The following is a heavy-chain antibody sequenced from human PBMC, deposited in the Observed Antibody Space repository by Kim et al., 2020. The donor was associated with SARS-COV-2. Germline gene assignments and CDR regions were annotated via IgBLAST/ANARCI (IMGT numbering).Heavy chain of an antibody. J-gene: IGHJ3*02. CDR2: INSDGSST. D-gene: IGHD3-22*01. V-gene: IGHV3-74*01. CDR1: GFTFSSYW. CDR3: ARGRYYYYDSSGYYLDAFDI. Sequence: GGSLRLSCAASGFTFSSYWMHWVRQAPGKGLVWVSRINSDGSSTSYADSVKGRFTISRDNAKNTLYLQMNSLRADDTAVYYCARGRYYYYDSSGYYLDAFDIWGQGTMVTVSS.